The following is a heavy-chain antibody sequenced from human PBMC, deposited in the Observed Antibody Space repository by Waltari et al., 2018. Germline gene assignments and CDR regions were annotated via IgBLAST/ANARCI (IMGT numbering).Heavy chain of an antibody. Sequence: EVQLVESGGGWIQPGGSLRLSCEASGFRVSSNYMSWVRQAPGKGLEWVSVIHAGGNTYYGDSVKGRFTISRDISKNTVYLQMNSLTVEDSAMYYCARAGLGSPSQWLQLFDSWGQGTLVTVSS. CDR2: IHAGGNT. V-gene: IGHV3-53*01. J-gene: IGHJ4*02. CDR3: ARAGLGSPSQWLQLFDS. D-gene: IGHD5-12*01. CDR1: GFRVSSNY.